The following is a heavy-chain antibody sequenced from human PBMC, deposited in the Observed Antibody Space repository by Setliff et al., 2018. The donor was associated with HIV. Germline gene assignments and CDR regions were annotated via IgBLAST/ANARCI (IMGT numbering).Heavy chain of an antibody. D-gene: IGHD6-19*01. CDR2: ISPYNGHT. CDR3: ARLGSGWSDSYYYAMDV. Sequence: VASVKVSCKASGYTFKTYGISWVRQAPGHGLEWMGWISPYNGHTNYAQNFQGRVTMTIDTPTSRAYMELKSLTSDDTAAYFCARLGSGWSDSYYYAMDVWGQGTTVTVSS. V-gene: IGHV1-18*01. J-gene: IGHJ6*02. CDR1: GYTFKTYG.